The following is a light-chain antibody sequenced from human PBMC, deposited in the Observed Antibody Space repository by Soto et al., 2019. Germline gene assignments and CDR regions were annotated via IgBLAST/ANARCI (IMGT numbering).Light chain of an antibody. CDR2: DAS. Sequence: EIVLTQSPGTLSLSPGERASLSCRASQSVTSGYVAWYQQTPGQAPRLLIHDASSRATGIPDRFSGSGSGTDFHLTISRLEPEDFALYYCQQYGSLPKTFGQGTTVEMK. J-gene: IGKJ1*01. CDR3: QQYGSLPKT. CDR1: QSVTSGY. V-gene: IGKV3-20*01.